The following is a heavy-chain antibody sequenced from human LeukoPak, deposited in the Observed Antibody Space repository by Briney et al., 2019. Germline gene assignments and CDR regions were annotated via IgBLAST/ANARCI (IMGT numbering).Heavy chain of an antibody. V-gene: IGHV3-23*01. CDR2: ISNNGGYT. CDR1: GFTFSSSA. J-gene: IGHJ4*02. D-gene: IGHD2-15*01. CDR3: AKQLGYCSDGSCYFPY. Sequence: GGSLRLSCGASGFTFSSSAMSWVRQAPGKGLEWVSAISNNGGYTYYADSVQGRFTISRDNSKSTLCLQMNSLRAEDTAVYYCAKQLGYCSDGSCYFPYWGQGTLVTVSS.